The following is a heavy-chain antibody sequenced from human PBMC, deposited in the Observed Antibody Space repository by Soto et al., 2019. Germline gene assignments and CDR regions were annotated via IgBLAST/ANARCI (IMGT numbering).Heavy chain of an antibody. CDR3: AILFIFSRYNPPDPNVAFNI. Sequence: GESLKISCKGSGYSFTTYWIAWVRQMPGKGLEWMGIIYPGDSDTRYSPSFEGQVTISTDKSISTAYLQWSSLKASDTAMYYCAILFIFSRYNPPDPNVAFNIGGKGKMAT. CDR2: IYPGDSDT. V-gene: IGHV5-51*01. D-gene: IGHD1-1*01. J-gene: IGHJ3*02. CDR1: GYSFTTYW.